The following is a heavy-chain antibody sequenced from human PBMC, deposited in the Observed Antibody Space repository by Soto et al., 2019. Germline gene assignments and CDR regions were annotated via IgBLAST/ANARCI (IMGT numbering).Heavy chain of an antibody. J-gene: IGHJ4*02. D-gene: IGHD3-16*02. CDR2: IYHTGTT. V-gene: IGHV4-30-2*01. CDR1: GGSINSGGYS. Sequence: SETLSLTCTVSGGSINSGGYSWTWIRQPPGKGLEWIGFIYHTGTTYYNPSLKSRVTISVDRSKNQFSLKLNSVTAADTAVYYCARVGKYDYVWGSYRYPKTPHPIDYWGQGTLVTVSS. CDR3: ARVGKYDYVWGSYRYPKTPHPIDY.